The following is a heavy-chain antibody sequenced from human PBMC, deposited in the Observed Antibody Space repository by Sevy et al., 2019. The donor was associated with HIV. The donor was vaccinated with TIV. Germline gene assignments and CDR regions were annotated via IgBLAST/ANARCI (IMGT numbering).Heavy chain of an antibody. J-gene: IGHJ6*02. CDR3: ERRLRDFWSGYYYYYGMDV. Sequence: GGSLRLSCATSGFTFSSYWMSWVRQAPGKGLEWVANIKQDGSEKYYVDSVKGRFTISRDNAKNSLYLQMNSLRAEDTAVYYCERRLRDFWSGYYYYYGMDVWGQGTTVTVSS. V-gene: IGHV3-7*03. CDR2: IKQDGSEK. D-gene: IGHD3-3*01. CDR1: GFTFSSYW.